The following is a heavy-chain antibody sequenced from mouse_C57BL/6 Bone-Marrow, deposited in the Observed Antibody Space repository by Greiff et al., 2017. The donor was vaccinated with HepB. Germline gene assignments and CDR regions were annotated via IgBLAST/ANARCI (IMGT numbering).Heavy chain of an antibody. V-gene: IGHV1-81*01. CDR2: IYPRSGNT. J-gene: IGHJ3*01. Sequence: VKLVESVAELARPGASVKLSCKASGYTFTSYGISWVKQRTGQGLEWIGEIYPRSGNTYYNEKFKGKATLTADKSSSTAYMELRSLTSEDSAVYFCARGDFYGSSYLFAYWGQGTLVTVSA. CDR3: ARGDFYGSSYLFAY. D-gene: IGHD1-1*01. CDR1: GYTFTSYG.